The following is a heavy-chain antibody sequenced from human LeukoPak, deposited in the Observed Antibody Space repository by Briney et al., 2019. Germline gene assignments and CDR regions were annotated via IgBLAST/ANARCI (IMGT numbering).Heavy chain of an antibody. J-gene: IGHJ4*02. CDR2: IRSNGSTI. V-gene: IGHV3-48*04. Sequence: GGSLRLSCAASGFTFRNDPMNWVRQAPGKGLEWVSQIRSNGSTIYYADSVKGRFTISRDNAKNSLYLQMNSLRAEDKSLYYSARXXXXAXDYFGQGTLVTVSS. CDR3: ARXXXXAXDY. CDR1: GFTFRNDP.